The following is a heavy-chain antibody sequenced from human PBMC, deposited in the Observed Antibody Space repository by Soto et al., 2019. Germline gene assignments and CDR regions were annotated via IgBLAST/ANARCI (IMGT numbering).Heavy chain of an antibody. V-gene: IGHV3-23*01. D-gene: IGHD3-22*01. CDR2: ISGSGDRT. CDR3: VKDDGGYPSTAPL. Sequence: EVQLLESGGGLVQPGGSLRLSCAASGITISNYPMSWVRQAPGKGLDWVSGISGSGDRTYYADSAKARFTISKDISKNSLSLQLDSLGVEDTAVYFCVKDDGGYPSTAPLWGQGTLVTVSS. CDR1: GITISNYP. J-gene: IGHJ4*02.